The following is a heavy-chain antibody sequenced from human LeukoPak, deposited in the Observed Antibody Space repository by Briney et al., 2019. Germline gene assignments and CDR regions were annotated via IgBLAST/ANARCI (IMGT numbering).Heavy chain of an antibody. CDR1: GGSISSYY. D-gene: IGHD1-26*01. CDR3: ARDGYSGSSLFDY. J-gene: IGHJ4*02. V-gene: IGHV4-59*01. CDR2: IYYSGST. Sequence: SETLSLTCTVSGGSISSYYWSWIRQPPGKGLEWIGYIYYSGSTNYNPSLKSRVTISVDTSKNQFSLRLSSVTAADTAVCYCARDGYSGSSLFDYWGQGTLVTVSS.